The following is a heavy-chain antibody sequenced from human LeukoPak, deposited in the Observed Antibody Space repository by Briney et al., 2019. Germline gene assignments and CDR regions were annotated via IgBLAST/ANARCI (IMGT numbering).Heavy chain of an antibody. D-gene: IGHD1-7*01. Sequence: YISIRGSAIYYAHSVKGRFTISSDTAKNSLYLQMNSLRVEDTAVYYCARDLKLGTSYEFDYWGQGTLVTVSS. CDR2: ISIRGSAI. J-gene: IGHJ4*02. V-gene: IGHV3-11*04. CDR3: ARDLKLGTSYEFDY.